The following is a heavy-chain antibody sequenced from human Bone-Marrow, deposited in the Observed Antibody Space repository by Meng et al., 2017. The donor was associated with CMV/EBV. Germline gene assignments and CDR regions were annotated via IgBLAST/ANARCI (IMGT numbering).Heavy chain of an antibody. Sequence: GESLKISCAASGFTFSSYWMSWVRQAPGKGLEWVANIKQDGSEKYYVDSVKGRFTISRDNAKNSLYLQMNSLRAEDTAVYYCAREGVPAAIGGMDVWGQGTTVTVSS. CDR3: AREGVPAAIGGMDV. CDR1: GFTFSSYW. V-gene: IGHV3-7*01. CDR2: IKQDGSEK. J-gene: IGHJ6*02. D-gene: IGHD2-2*01.